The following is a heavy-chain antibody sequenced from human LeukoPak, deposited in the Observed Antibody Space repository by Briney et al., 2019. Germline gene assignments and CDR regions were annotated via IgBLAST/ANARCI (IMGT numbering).Heavy chain of an antibody. CDR3: AKERDTSPPNFDY. CDR1: GFTFSNAW. J-gene: IGHJ4*02. CDR2: IKSKTDGGTT. D-gene: IGHD2-21*02. V-gene: IGHV3-15*01. Sequence: GGSLRLSCAASGFTFSNAWMSWVRQAPGKGLEWVGRIKSKTDGGTTDYAAPVKGRFTISRDDSKNTLYLQMNSLKTEDTAVYYCAKERDTSPPNFDYWGQGTLVTVSS.